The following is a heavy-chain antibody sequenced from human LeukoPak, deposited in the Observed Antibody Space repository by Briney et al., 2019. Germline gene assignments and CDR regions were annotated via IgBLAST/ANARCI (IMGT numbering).Heavy chain of an antibody. CDR2: ISGSGGST. V-gene: IGHV3-23*01. Sequence: GGSLRLSCAASGFTFSSYAMSWVRQAPGKGLEWVSAISGSGGSTYYADSVKGRFTISRDNSKNTLYLQMNSLRAEDTAVYYCAKSLGLWFRESPFDYWGRGTLVTVSS. CDR1: GFTFSSYA. D-gene: IGHD3-10*01. J-gene: IGHJ4*02. CDR3: AKSLGLWFRESPFDY.